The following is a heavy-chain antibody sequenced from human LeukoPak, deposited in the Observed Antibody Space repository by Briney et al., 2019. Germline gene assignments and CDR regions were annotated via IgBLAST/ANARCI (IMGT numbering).Heavy chain of an antibody. D-gene: IGHD2-8*01. Sequence: PGGSLRLSCAASGFTFSDYWMSWVRQAPGKGLEWVANINQDGSLKYYVDSVKGRFTISRDNAKNSLYLQMNSLRAEDTAVYSCAKGLRAFDIWGQGTMVTVSS. CDR1: GFTFSDYW. V-gene: IGHV3-7*01. CDR3: AKGLRAFDI. J-gene: IGHJ3*02. CDR2: INQDGSLK.